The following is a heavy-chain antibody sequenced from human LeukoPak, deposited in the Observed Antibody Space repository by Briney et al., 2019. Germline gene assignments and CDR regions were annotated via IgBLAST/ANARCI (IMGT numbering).Heavy chain of an antibody. Sequence: GGSLRLSCAVSGSFVSNYYMDWVRQAPGKGLDWVSVIFTAGSTYNADSVKGRFTISRDNFKNTLYLQMNSLRAEDTAVYYCARAGYLGTDAFDIWGQGTMVTVSS. CDR1: GSFVSNYY. J-gene: IGHJ3*02. D-gene: IGHD1-14*01. CDR2: IFTAGST. V-gene: IGHV3-53*01. CDR3: ARAGYLGTDAFDI.